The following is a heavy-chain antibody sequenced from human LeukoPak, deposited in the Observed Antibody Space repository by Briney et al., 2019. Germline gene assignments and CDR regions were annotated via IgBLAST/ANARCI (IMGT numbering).Heavy chain of an antibody. V-gene: IGHV3-7*01. D-gene: IGHD5/OR15-5a*01. Sequence: GGSLSLSSAASGFTFSSSWMCWVPQVPGKGLEWLANINEEGSAKNYADSVMGRFTISRDNSRNTLYLQMNSLRTDDTAVYYCARHVSGNPEWYFDLWGRGTLVIVSS. CDR2: INEEGSAK. J-gene: IGHJ2*01. CDR1: GFTFSSSW. CDR3: ARHVSGNPEWYFDL.